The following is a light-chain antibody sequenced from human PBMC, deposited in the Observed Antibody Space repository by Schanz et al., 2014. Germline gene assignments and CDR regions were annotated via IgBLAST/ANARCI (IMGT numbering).Light chain of an antibody. CDR1: SSDVGGYNY. CDR3: SSYTSSSTLV. Sequence: QSALTQPASVSGSPGQSITISCTGTSSDVGGYNYVSWYQQHPGKAPKLMISDVINRPSGVSNRFSGSKSGNTASLTISGLQAEDECDYYCSSYTSSSTLVFGGGTKLTVL. CDR2: DVI. J-gene: IGLJ3*02. V-gene: IGLV2-14*01.